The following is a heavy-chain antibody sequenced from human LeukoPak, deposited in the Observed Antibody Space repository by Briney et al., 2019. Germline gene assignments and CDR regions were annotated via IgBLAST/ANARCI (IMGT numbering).Heavy chain of an antibody. D-gene: IGHD2-21*01. Sequence: ASVKVSCKASGGTFSSYAISWVRQAPGQGLEWMGGIIPIFGTANYAQKFQGRVTITTDESTSTAYMELSSLRSEDTAVYYCARSLSPRGAIGFDSWGQGTRVTVSS. CDR2: IIPIFGTA. CDR1: GGTFSSYA. V-gene: IGHV1-69*05. CDR3: ARSLSPRGAIGFDS. J-gene: IGHJ4*02.